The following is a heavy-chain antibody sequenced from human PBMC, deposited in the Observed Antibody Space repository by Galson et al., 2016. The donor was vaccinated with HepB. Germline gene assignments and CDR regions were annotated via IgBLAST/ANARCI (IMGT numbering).Heavy chain of an antibody. CDR2: TYHKSRWYN. CDR3: AKEVFFTGVASFFDN. V-gene: IGHV6-1*01. D-gene: IGHD3-3*01. Sequence: CAISGDSVSSTSAAWNWIRQSPLRGLEWLGRTYHKSRWYNDYAVSMESRIAISPDTSKNQFSLQLTSVTPEDTAVYFCAKEVFFTGVASFFDNWGQGALVTVSS. J-gene: IGHJ4*02. CDR1: GDSVSSTSAA.